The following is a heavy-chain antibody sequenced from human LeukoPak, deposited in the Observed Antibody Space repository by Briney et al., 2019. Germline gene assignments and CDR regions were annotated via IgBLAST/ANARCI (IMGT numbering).Heavy chain of an antibody. CDR3: AKDKAQTGAIDY. CDR2: LNRGGDLM. J-gene: IGHJ4*02. D-gene: IGHD7-27*01. Sequence: VQPGGSLRLSCAASGFSLSRDGMNWVRQAPGKGLEWVSYLNRGGDLMYYADSVEGRFTISRDNAQNSLFLEMNSLRVEDTAVYYCAKDKAQTGAIDYWGQGTLVTVSS. V-gene: IGHV3-48*04. CDR1: GFSLSRDG.